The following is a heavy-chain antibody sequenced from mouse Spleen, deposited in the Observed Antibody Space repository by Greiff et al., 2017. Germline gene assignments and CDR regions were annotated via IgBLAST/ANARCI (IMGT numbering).Heavy chain of an antibody. V-gene: IGHV5-12*02. CDR2: ISNGGGST. CDR3: ARHDPYGPAAMDY. D-gene: IGHD1-1*02. CDR1: GFTFSDYY. Sequence: EVQGVESGGGLVQPGGSLKLSCATSGFTFSDYYMYWVRQTPEKRLEWVAYISNGGGSTYYPDTVKGRFTISRDNAKNTLYLQMSRLKSEDTAMYYCARHDPYGPAAMDYWGQGTSVTVSS. J-gene: IGHJ4*01.